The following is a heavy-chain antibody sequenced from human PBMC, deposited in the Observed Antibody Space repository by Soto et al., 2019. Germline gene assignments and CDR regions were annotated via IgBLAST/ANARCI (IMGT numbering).Heavy chain of an antibody. D-gene: IGHD1-26*01. J-gene: IGHJ4*02. Sequence: SETLSLTCTVSGGSIANYYCSCIRKPPRKGLEWIGYIFYRGSINYNPSIKSRVTISLETCKNQFYLKLSSVTAADTAVYYCARGEQWELSGYCGKGPLVTVSS. CDR3: ARGEQWELSGY. CDR1: GGSIANYY. CDR2: IFYRGSI. V-gene: IGHV4-59*01.